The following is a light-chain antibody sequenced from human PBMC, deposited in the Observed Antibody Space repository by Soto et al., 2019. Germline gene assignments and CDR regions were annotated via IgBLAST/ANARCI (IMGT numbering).Light chain of an antibody. CDR2: EAS. V-gene: IGLV2-23*01. CDR1: SSDVGSHKL. J-gene: IGLJ1*01. CDR3: CSNAGGSTYV. Sequence: QSALTQPASVSGSPGQSITISWTGTSSDVGSHKLVSWYQQYPGKAPKLIIFEASKRPSGVSNRFSGSKSGSTASLTISGLQAEDEADYYCCSNAGGSTYVFGTGTKLTVL.